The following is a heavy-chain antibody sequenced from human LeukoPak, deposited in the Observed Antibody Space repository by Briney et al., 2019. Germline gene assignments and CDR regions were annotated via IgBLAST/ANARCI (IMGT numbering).Heavy chain of an antibody. CDR2: ICHSGST. V-gene: IGHV4-30-4*07. D-gene: IGHD3-10*01. J-gene: IGHJ4*02. CDR1: GGSINSALYS. Sequence: SQTLSLTCAVSGGSINSALYSWSWIRQPPGKGLEWIGYICHSGSTTYNPSLKSRLTISIDTSRNQFSLKLSSVTAADTAVYYCAGDYGSGSYRFDFWGQGTLVTVSS. CDR3: AGDYGSGSYRFDF.